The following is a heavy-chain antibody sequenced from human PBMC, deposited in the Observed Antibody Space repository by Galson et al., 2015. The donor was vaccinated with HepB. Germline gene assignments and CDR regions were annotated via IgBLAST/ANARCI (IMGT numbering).Heavy chain of an antibody. V-gene: IGHV3-33*01. CDR2: IWYDGSNK. CDR1: GFTFSSYG. J-gene: IGHJ4*02. CDR3: AREGGYDPLFDY. D-gene: IGHD5-12*01. Sequence: SLRLSCAASGFTFSSYGMHWVRQAPGKGLEWVAVIWYDGSNKYYADSVKGRFTISRDNSKNTLYLQMNSLRAEDTAVYYCAREGGYDPLFDYWGQGTLVTVSS.